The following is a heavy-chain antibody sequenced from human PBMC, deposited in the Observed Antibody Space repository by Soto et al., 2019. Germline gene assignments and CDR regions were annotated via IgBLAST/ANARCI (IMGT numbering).Heavy chain of an antibody. CDR1: GSTFTYRY. V-gene: IGHV1-45*01. Sequence: QMQLVQSGAEVKKTGSTVTVSCQAWGSTFTYRYLHWVRQAPGQALEWMGWITPFSGDVHYAQKCQERVTIPRDRSINTAYMLMSSLGSEDTAMYSCATGGAGSGPFTWELPDHWGQGSLVTVSS. CDR2: ITPFSGDV. D-gene: IGHD1-26*01. CDR3: ATGGAGSGPFTWELPDH. J-gene: IGHJ4*02.